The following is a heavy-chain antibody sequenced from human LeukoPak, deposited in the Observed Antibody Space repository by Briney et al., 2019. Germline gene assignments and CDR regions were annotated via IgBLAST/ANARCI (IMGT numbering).Heavy chain of an antibody. CDR1: GYSFTSYW. V-gene: IGHV5-51*01. Sequence: GESLKISCKGSGYSFTSYWIGWVRQMPGKGLEWMGTIYPGDSDTRYSPSFQGQVTISADKSISTAYLQWSSLKASDTAMYYCAIHGLGGTPNYYYGMDVWGKGTTVTVSS. D-gene: IGHD3-16*01. CDR2: IYPGDSDT. J-gene: IGHJ6*04. CDR3: AIHGLGGTPNYYYGMDV.